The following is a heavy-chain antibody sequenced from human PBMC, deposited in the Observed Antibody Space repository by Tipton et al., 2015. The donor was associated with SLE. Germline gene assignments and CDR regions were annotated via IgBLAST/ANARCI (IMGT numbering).Heavy chain of an antibody. CDR1: GYTFTSYG. CDR2: ISAYNGNT. J-gene: IGHJ4*02. V-gene: IGHV1-18*01. CDR3: ARGQYSSGWYYY. D-gene: IGHD6-19*01. Sequence: QVQLVQSGAEVKKPGASVKVSCKASGYTFTSYGISWVRQAPGQGLQWMGWISAYNGNTNYAQKFQGRVTMTRDTSISTPYMELSRLRSDDTAVYYCARGQYSSGWYYYWGQGTLVTVSS.